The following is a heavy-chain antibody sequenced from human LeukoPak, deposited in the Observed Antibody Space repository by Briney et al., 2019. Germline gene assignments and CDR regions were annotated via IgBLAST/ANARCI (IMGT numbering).Heavy chain of an antibody. V-gene: IGHV3-30-3*01. CDR3: ARAPIYDFWSGYYSHYYGMDV. Sequence: GGSLRLSCAASGFTFSSYAMHWVRQAPGKGLEWVAVILYDGSNKYYADSVKGRFTISRDNSKNTLYLQMNSLRAEDTAVYYCARAPIYDFWSGYYSHYYGMDVWGQGTTVTVSS. CDR1: GFTFSSYA. J-gene: IGHJ6*02. D-gene: IGHD3-3*01. CDR2: ILYDGSNK.